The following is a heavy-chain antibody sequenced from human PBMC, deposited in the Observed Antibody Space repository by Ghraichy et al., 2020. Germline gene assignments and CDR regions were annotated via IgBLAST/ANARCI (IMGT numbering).Heavy chain of an antibody. J-gene: IGHJ3*02. CDR1: GFTFNNFW. D-gene: IGHD4-17*01. CDR2: IKQDGSDK. CDR3: ARHDYAETGAFDI. V-gene: IGHV3-7*03. Sequence: GGSLRLSCAASGFTFNNFWMSWVRQAPGKGLEWVANIKQDGSDKYYVDSVKGRFTISRDNAKNSLYLQMNSLRAEDTAVYYCARHDYAETGAFDIWGQGTMVTVSS.